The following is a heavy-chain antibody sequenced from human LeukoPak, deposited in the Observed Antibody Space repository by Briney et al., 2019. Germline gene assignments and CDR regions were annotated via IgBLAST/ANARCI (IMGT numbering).Heavy chain of an antibody. J-gene: IGHJ5*02. CDR1: GFTFSSYS. Sequence: GGSLRLSCAASGFTFSSYSMNWVRQAPGKGLEWVSSISSGTSYIYYADSVKGRFTISRDNAKNSLYLQMNSLRAEDTAVYYCARAGNYYGRHTNWFDPWGQGALVTVSS. CDR3: ARAGNYYGRHTNWFDP. CDR2: ISSGTSYI. V-gene: IGHV3-21*01. D-gene: IGHD3-10*01.